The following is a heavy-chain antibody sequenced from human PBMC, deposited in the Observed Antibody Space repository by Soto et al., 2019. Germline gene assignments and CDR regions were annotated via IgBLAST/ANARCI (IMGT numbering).Heavy chain of an antibody. CDR2: IGSDGTAI. CDR1: GFTFNSYA. CDR3: VKPGLTVAGTGYFCH. Sequence: EVQLLESGGAFVQPGGSLRLSCAASGFTFNSYAMSWVRQAPGKGLEWVSAIGSDGTAIQYADSVKGRFTISKDNSNDLLNLPKNSLRGEGTAVYYCVKPGLTVAGTGYFCHWGQGALVTVSS. D-gene: IGHD6-19*01. J-gene: IGHJ4*02. V-gene: IGHV3-23*05.